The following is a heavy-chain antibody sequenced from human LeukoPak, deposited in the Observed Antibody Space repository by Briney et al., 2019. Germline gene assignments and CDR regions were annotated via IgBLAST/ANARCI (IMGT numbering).Heavy chain of an antibody. V-gene: IGHV3-30*01. CDR3: ARDEYYYDSSGYFSATKKYYYYYYMDV. Sequence: GGSLRLSCAASGFTFSSYAMHWVRQAPGKGLEWVAVISYDGSSKYYADSVKGRFTISRDNSKNTLYLRMNSLRAEDTAVYYCARDEYYYDSSGYFSATKKYYYYYYMDVWGKGTTVTVSS. J-gene: IGHJ6*03. CDR2: ISYDGSSK. CDR1: GFTFSSYA. D-gene: IGHD3-22*01.